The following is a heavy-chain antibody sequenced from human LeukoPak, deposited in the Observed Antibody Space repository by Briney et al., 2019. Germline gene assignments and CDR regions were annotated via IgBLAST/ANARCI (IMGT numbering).Heavy chain of an antibody. CDR1: GYTFTSYA. CDR3: ARDREYQLLSRLNWFDP. V-gene: IGHV1-3*01. Sequence: ASVKVSCKASGYTFTSYAMHWVRQAPGQRLEWMGWINAGNGNTKYSQKFQGRVTMTRDTSISTAYMELSRLRSDDTAVYYCARDREYQLLSRLNWFDPWGQGTLVTVSS. CDR2: INAGNGNT. J-gene: IGHJ5*02. D-gene: IGHD2-2*01.